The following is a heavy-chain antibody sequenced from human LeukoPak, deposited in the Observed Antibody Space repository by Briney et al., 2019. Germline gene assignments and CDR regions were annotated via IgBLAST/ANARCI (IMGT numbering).Heavy chain of an antibody. CDR3: ARDREGYCSSTSCYYMDV. J-gene: IGHJ6*03. CDR1: GYTLTGYY. V-gene: IGHV1-2*02. D-gene: IGHD2-2*01. CDR2: INPNSGGT. Sequence: ASVKVSCKASGYTLTGYYMHRVRQAPGQGLEWMGWINPNSGGTNYAQKFQGRVTMTRDTSISTAYMELSRLRSDDTAVYYCARDREGYCSSTSCYYMDVWGKGTTVTVPS.